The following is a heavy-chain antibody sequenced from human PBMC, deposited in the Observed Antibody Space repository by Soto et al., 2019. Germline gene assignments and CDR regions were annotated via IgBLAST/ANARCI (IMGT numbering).Heavy chain of an antibody. J-gene: IGHJ6*02. CDR2: IIPILDTA. V-gene: IGHV1-69*10. D-gene: IGHD2-2*01. CDR3: ARENYPRKYCSSTSCYQHGMDV. CDR1: GGTFSSNA. Sequence: SVKVSCKASGGTFSSNAISWVRQAAGQGLEWMGGIIPILDTAKYAQKFQGRVTITADKSTSTAYMEVGSLRSEDTAVYYCARENYPRKYCSSTSCYQHGMDVWGQGTTVTVSS.